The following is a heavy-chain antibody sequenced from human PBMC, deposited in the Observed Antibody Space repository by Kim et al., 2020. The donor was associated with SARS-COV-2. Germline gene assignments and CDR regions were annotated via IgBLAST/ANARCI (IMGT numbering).Heavy chain of an antibody. CDR3: ARDLSGRKDAFDL. J-gene: IGHJ3*01. CDR2: INQDGSAK. D-gene: IGHD6-19*01. Sequence: GGSLRLSCAASGFTFNNYWMSWVRQAPGEGLECVANINQDGSAKYYVGSVKGRFTVSRDNAENSLYLQMSGLRAEDTAVYYCARDLSGRKDAFDLWGQGTMVTVSS. CDR1: GFTFNNYW. V-gene: IGHV3-7*03.